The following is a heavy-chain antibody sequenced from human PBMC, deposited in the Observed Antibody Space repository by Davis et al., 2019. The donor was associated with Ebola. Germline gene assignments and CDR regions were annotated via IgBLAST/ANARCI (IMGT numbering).Heavy chain of an antibody. J-gene: IGHJ4*02. CDR3: GGRAEI. D-gene: IGHD2-15*01. CDR2: IKQDGSEK. CDR1: GFTFSSYW. V-gene: IGHV3-7*03. Sequence: PGGSLRLSCAASGFTFSSYWMSWVRQAPGKGLEWVANIKQDGSEKYYVDSVKGRFTISRDTSKNTLYLQINSLRAEDTAVYYCGGRAEIWGQGTLVTVSS.